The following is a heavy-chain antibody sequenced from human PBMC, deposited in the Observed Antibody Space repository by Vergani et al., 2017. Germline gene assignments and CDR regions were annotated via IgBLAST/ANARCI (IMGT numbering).Heavy chain of an antibody. Sequence: EVQLVESGGGLVQPGGSLRLSCAASGFTFSSYSMNWVRQAPGKGLEWVSYISSSSSTIYYADSVKGRFTISSDNAKNSLYLQMNSLRAEDTAVYYCARDFPGSSSWMRPFDYWGQGTLVTVSS. D-gene: IGHD6-13*01. CDR3: ARDFPGSSSWMRPFDY. CDR1: GFTFSSYS. CDR2: ISSSSSTI. V-gene: IGHV3-48*01. J-gene: IGHJ4*02.